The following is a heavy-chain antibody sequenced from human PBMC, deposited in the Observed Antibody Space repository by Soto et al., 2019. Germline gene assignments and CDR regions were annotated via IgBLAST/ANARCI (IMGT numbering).Heavy chain of an antibody. CDR3: ATQDFRGSTGTT. J-gene: IGHJ4*02. D-gene: IGHD1-1*01. CDR2: IGGNGGNI. Sequence: EVQLLESGGGLVQPGGSLRLSCAASGFTFSRYAMGWVRQAPGKGLEWVSVIGGNGGNIHNADFVKGRFTISRDNPKNTLYLQMNSLRVADTAVYICATQDFRGSTGTTWGQGTLVTVSS. V-gene: IGHV3-23*01. CDR1: GFTFSRYA.